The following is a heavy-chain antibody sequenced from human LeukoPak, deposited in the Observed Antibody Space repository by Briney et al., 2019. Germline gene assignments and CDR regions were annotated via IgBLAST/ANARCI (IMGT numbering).Heavy chain of an antibody. CDR2: IIPTLGIT. V-gene: IGHV1-69*04. D-gene: IGHD2-8*01. CDR3: ARVEDCSNGICPFDY. J-gene: IGHJ4*02. CDR1: GGTFSSYA. Sequence: SVKVSCKASGGTFSSYAINWVRQAPGQGLEWMGRIIPTLGITNYAQKFQGRVTITADKSTSTAYMELSSLRSEDTAVYYCARVEDCSNGICPFDYWGQGTLVTVSS.